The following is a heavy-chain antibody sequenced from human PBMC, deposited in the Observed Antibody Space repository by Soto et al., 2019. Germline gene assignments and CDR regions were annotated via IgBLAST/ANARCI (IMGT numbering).Heavy chain of an antibody. CDR2: IYYTGNT. Sequence: PSETLSLTCTVSGGSISSSSFYWGWIRQTPGKGLEWIGSIYYTGNTYYNPSLKSRVTISVDTSKNQFSLKLSSVTAADTAVYYCARKNTVWGQGTTVTVSS. CDR1: GGSISSSSFY. J-gene: IGHJ6*02. V-gene: IGHV4-39*01. CDR3: ARKNTV.